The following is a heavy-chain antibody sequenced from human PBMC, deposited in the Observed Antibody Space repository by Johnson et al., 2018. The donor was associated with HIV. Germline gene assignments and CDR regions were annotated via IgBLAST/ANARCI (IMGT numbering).Heavy chain of an antibody. Sequence: VQLVESGGGLVQPGGSIRLSCAASAFTFSSFAMSWVRQAPGKGLEWVSGISGSGGRTNYADSVKGRFTISRDNSENTLYLQMSSLRAEDTALYYCAREWDPRTPDAFDIWGQGTMVTVSS. D-gene: IGHD1-26*01. V-gene: IGHV3-23*04. CDR1: AFTFSSFA. CDR3: AREWDPRTPDAFDI. J-gene: IGHJ3*02. CDR2: ISGSGGRT.